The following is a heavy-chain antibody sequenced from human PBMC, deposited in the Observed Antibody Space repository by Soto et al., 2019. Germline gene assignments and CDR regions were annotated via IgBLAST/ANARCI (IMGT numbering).Heavy chain of an antibody. V-gene: IGHV4-31*03. D-gene: IGHD6-6*01. Sequence: PSETLSLTCTVSGGSISSGFYYWTWIRQHPGKGLEWIGYIYYSGSTYYNPSLKSRINISVDTSKNHFSLKLSSVTAADTAVYYCARVGISSSDGFDIWGQGTMVTVS. CDR2: IYYSGST. CDR1: GGSISSGFYY. CDR3: ARVGISSSDGFDI. J-gene: IGHJ3*02.